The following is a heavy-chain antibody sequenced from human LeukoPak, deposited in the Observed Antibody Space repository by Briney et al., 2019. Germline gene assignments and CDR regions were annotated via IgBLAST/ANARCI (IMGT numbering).Heavy chain of an antibody. CDR3: ASSGSYRFDY. J-gene: IGHJ4*02. V-gene: IGHV3-30*07. CDR2: ISSDGSNE. Sequence: GRSLRLSCAASGFAFSTYSMHWVRQAPGKGLEWLALISSDGSNENFADSVKSRFTISRDNSKNSLYLQMNSLRDEDTAVYYCASSGSYRFDYWGQGTLVTVSS. D-gene: IGHD1-26*01. CDR1: GFAFSTYS.